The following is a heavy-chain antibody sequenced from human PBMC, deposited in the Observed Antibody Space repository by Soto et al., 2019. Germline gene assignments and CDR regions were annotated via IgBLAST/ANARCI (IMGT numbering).Heavy chain of an antibody. J-gene: IGHJ6*02. CDR1: GFTLSDFA. CDR2: ISNDGGNE. V-gene: IGHV3-30-3*01. CDR3: ESAAAGMDV. Sequence: QVQLVESGGGVVQPGRSLRLSCAASGFTLSDFAMHWVRQAPGKGLEWVALISNDGGNEHYGDSVKGRFTISRDNSKHMVYLQVTRLRVEDTAVYYCESAAAGMDVWGQGPTVTVSS. D-gene: IGHD6-25*01.